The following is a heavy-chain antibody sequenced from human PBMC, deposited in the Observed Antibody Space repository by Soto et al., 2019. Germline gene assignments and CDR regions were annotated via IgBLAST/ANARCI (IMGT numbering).Heavy chain of an antibody. V-gene: IGHV1-69*12. CDR3: ARDNWNYDGRGYYYGMDV. Sequence: QVQLVQSGAEVKKPGSSVKVSCKASGGTFSSYAISWVRQAPGQGLEWMGGIIPIFGTANYAQKFQGRVTITADESTSTAYMELSSLRSEDTAVYYCARDNWNYDGRGYYYGMDVWGQGTTVTVSS. D-gene: IGHD1-7*01. J-gene: IGHJ6*02. CDR2: IIPIFGTA. CDR1: GGTFSSYA.